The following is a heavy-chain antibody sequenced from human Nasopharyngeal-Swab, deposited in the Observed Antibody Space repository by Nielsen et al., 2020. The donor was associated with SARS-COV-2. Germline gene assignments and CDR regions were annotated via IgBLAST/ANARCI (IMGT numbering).Heavy chain of an antibody. V-gene: IGHV3-21*01. CDR2: ISSSSSSYI. D-gene: IGHD6-13*01. CDR3: ASSPAAAGTVYYYYGMDV. Sequence: GGSLRLSCAASGFTFSSYGMHWVRQAPGKGLEWVSSISSSSSSYIYYADSVKGRFTISRDNAKNSLYLQMNSLRAEDTAVYYCASSPAAAGTVYYYYGMDVWGQGTTVTVSS. CDR1: GFTFSSYG. J-gene: IGHJ6*02.